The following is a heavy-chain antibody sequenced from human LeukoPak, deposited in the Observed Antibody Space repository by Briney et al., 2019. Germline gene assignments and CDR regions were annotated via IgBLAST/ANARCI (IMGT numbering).Heavy chain of an antibody. D-gene: IGHD4-11*01. Sequence: PGGSLRLSCAASGFTFSSFAMSWVRQAPGRGLEWVSAISGSGGSTYYADSVKGRFTISRDNSKNTLYLQMNSLRAEDTAVYYCAKNRGNYYYFDYWGQGTLVTVSS. V-gene: IGHV3-23*01. CDR2: ISGSGGST. CDR1: GFTFSSFA. J-gene: IGHJ4*02. CDR3: AKNRGNYYYFDY.